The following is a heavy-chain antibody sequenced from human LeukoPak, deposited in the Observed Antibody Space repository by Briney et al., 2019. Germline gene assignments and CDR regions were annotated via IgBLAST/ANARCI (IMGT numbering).Heavy chain of an antibody. V-gene: IGHV4-61*01. CDR1: GGSISSSSYY. Sequence: SETLSLTCTVSGGSISSSSYYWSWIRQPPGKGLEWIGYIYYSGSTNYNPSLKSRVTISVDTSKNQFSLKLSSVTAADTAVYYCARDVAGYYYDSSGYCDYWGQGTLVTVSS. CDR2: IYYSGST. CDR3: ARDVAGYYYDSSGYCDY. D-gene: IGHD3-22*01. J-gene: IGHJ4*02.